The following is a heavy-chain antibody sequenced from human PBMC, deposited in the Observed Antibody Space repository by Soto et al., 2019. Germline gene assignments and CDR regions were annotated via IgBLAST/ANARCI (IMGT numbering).Heavy chain of an antibody. CDR3: ARDSPEMAGTYYHYGMDV. V-gene: IGHV3-7*01. D-gene: IGHD1-1*01. CDR2: IKQDGSEK. J-gene: IGHJ6*02. CDR1: GFTFSNFW. Sequence: EVQLVESGGGLVQPGGSLRLSCAASGFTFSNFWMTWVRQAPGKGLEWVATIKQDGSEKHYVDSVKGRFSISRDNAKYSLDLQMNNLRGEDTAVYYCARDSPEMAGTYYHYGMDVWGRGTTITVSS.